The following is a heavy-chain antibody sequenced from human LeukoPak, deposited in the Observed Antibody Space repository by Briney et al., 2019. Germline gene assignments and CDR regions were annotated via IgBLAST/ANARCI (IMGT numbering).Heavy chain of an antibody. D-gene: IGHD3-10*01. CDR2: ISAYNGNS. CDR1: GYTFTSYG. CDR3: ARGSSSGSYYNAYYYYGMDV. V-gene: IGHV1-18*01. Sequence: GASVKVSCKASGYTFTSYGISWERQAPGQGLEWMGWISAYNGNSNYAQKLQGRVTMTTDTSTSTAYMELRSPRSDDTAVYYCARGSSSGSYYNAYYYYGMDVWGQGTTVTVSS. J-gene: IGHJ6*02.